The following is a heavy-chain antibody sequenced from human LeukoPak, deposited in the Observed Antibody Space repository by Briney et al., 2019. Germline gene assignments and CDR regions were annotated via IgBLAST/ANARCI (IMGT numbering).Heavy chain of an antibody. D-gene: IGHD6-19*01. CDR2: IYPGDSDT. CDR3: ARHLYRDGGSGWYSLAAAGY. J-gene: IGHJ4*02. Sequence: GESLKISCKGSGYSFTIYWIGWVRQMPGKVLEWMGIIYPGDSDTRYSPSFQGQVTISADKSISTAYLQWSSLKASDTAMYYCARHLYRDGGSGWYSLAAAGYWGQGTLVTVSS. CDR1: GYSFTIYW. V-gene: IGHV5-51*01.